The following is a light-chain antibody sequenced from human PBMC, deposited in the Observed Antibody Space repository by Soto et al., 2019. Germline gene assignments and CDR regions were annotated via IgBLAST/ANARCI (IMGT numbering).Light chain of an antibody. CDR1: NSNIGSNT. V-gene: IGLV1-44*01. CDR3: AAWDDSLNGWV. Sequence: QSVLTQPPSASGTPGQRVTISCSGSNSNIGSNTVNWYQQLPGTAPKLLIYTNNQRPSGVPDRFSGSKSGTSASLAISGLQSEDEAYYYCAAWDDSLNGWVFGGGTKLTVL. CDR2: TNN. J-gene: IGLJ3*02.